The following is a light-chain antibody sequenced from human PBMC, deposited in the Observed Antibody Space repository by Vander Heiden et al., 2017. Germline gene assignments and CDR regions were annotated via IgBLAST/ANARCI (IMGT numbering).Light chain of an antibody. CDR2: AAS. Sequence: IQVNQAPSSFSASVGDRVTITWRASQVISSYVAWYQQTPGKAPKLLIYAASTLQSGVPSRVSGSGSGTDFTLTISCLQSEDFATYYCQQYYSYPFTFGHGTKVEIK. V-gene: IGKV1-8*01. J-gene: IGKJ3*01. CDR3: QQYYSYPFT. CDR1: QVISSY.